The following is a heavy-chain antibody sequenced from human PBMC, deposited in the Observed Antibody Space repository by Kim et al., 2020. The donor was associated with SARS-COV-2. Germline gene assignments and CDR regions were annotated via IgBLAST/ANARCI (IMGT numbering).Heavy chain of an antibody. Sequence: SETLSLTCAVYGGSFSGYYWSWIRQPPVKGLEWIGEINHSGSTNYNPSLKSRVTISVDTSKNQFSLKLSSVTAADTAVYYCARVGAAAGTEMSYFPYYYYYGMDVWGQGTTVTVSS. D-gene: IGHD6-13*01. CDR3: ARVGAAAGTEMSYFPYYYYYGMDV. V-gene: IGHV4-34*01. CDR1: GGSFSGYY. J-gene: IGHJ6*02. CDR2: INHSGST.